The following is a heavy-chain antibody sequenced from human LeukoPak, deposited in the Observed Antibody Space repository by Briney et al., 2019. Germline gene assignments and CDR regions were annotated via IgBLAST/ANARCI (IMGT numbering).Heavy chain of an antibody. V-gene: IGHV3-64*04. J-gene: IGHJ6*02. CDR1: GFTFSSYA. Sequence: PGGSLRLSCSASGFTFSSYAMHWVRQAPGKGLEYVSAISSNGGSTYYADSVKGRFTISRDNSKNTLYLQMNSLRAEDTAVYYCARELVFEQWLVRPTYYYYGMDVWGQGTTVTVSS. D-gene: IGHD6-19*01. CDR2: ISSNGGST. CDR3: ARELVFEQWLVRPTYYYYGMDV.